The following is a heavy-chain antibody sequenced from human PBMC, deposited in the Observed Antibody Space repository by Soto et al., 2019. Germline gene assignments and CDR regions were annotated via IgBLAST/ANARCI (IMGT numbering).Heavy chain of an antibody. Sequence: SVKVSCKASGYSFTDYRIHWVRQAPGQGLEWLGRINPKSGGTSTAQKFQGWVTMTTDTSISTASMELTRLTSDDTATYYCARGDSTDCSNGVCSFFYNHEMDVWG. CDR1: GYSFTDYR. D-gene: IGHD2-8*01. V-gene: IGHV1-2*04. CDR3: ARGDSTDCSNGVCSFFYNHEMDV. J-gene: IGHJ6*02. CDR2: INPKSGGT.